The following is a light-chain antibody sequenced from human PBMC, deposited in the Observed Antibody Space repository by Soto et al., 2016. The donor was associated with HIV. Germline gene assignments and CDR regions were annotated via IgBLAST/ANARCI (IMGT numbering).Light chain of an antibody. CDR2: AAS. V-gene: IGKV1-8*01. Sequence: AIRMTQSPSSFSASTGDRVTITCRASQGISSYLAWYQQKPGKAPKLLIYAASTLQSGVPSRFSGSGSGTDFTLTISCLQSEDFATYYCQXYFGTPWTFGQGTKV. J-gene: IGKJ1*01. CDR1: QGISSY. CDR3: QXYFGTPWT.